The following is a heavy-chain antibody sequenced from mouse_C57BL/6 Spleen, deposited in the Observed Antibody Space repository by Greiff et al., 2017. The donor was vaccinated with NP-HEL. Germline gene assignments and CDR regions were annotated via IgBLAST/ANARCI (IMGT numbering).Heavy chain of an antibody. D-gene: IGHD2-1*01. Sequence: EVHLVESGPELVKPGASVKISCKASGYSFTDYNMNWVKQSNGKSLEWIGVINPNYGTTSYNQKFKGKATLTVDQSSSTAYMQLNSLTSEDSAVYYCARDGLYGNYVGAMDYWGQGTSVTVSS. J-gene: IGHJ4*01. V-gene: IGHV1-39*01. CDR2: INPNYGTT. CDR1: GYSFTDYN. CDR3: ARDGLYGNYVGAMDY.